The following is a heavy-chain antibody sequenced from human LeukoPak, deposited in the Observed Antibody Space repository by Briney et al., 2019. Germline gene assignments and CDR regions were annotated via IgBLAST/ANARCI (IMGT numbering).Heavy chain of an antibody. CDR3: AKDIVREYVRGVNY. J-gene: IGHJ4*02. Sequence: PGGSLRLSCAAPGFTFDDYAMHWVRQAPGKGLEWVSFISGDGASTYYADSVKGRFTISRDNGKNSLYLQMNSLRTEDTALYYCAKDIVREYVRGVNYWGQGTLVTVSS. CDR2: ISGDGAST. D-gene: IGHD3-10*01. V-gene: IGHV3-43*02. CDR1: GFTFDDYA.